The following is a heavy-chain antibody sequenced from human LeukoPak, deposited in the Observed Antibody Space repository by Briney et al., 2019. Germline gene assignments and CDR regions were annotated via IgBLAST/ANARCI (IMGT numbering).Heavy chain of an antibody. CDR1: GYSFTSYW. CDR3: ARGWTRSNPSRYSYGAFDY. Sequence: GESLKISCKGSGYSFTSYWIGWVRQMPGKGLEWMGIIYPGDSDTRYSPSFQGQVTISADKSISTAYLQWSSLKASDTAMYYCARGWTRSNPSRYSYGAFDYWGQGTLVTVSS. CDR2: IYPGDSDT. V-gene: IGHV5-51*01. J-gene: IGHJ4*02. D-gene: IGHD5-18*01.